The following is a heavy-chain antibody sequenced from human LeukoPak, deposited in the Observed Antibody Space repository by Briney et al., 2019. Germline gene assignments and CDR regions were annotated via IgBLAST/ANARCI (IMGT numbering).Heavy chain of an antibody. CDR3: ARPLRGYCSGGSCYEGILVY. J-gene: IGHJ4*02. Sequence: AASVKVSCKASGYTFTGYYMHWVRQAPGQGLEWMGWMNPNSGNTGYAQKFQGRVTMTRNTSISTAYMELSSLRSEDTAVYYCARPLRGYCSGGSCYEGILVYWGQGTLVTVSS. CDR1: GYTFTGYY. D-gene: IGHD2-15*01. V-gene: IGHV1-8*02. CDR2: MNPNSGNT.